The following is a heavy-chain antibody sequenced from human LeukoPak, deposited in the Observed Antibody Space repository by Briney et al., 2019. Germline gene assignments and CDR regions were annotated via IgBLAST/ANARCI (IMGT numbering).Heavy chain of an antibody. CDR1: GFTFSNYA. D-gene: IGHD3-3*01. V-gene: IGHV3-23*01. CDR2: ISGGGGST. Sequence: TGGSLRLSCAASGFTFSNYAMSWVRQAPGKGLEWVSAISGGGGSTYYADSVKGRCTISKDNSRNTMDLQMNSLRVEDTAVYHCTRYDSSRFDPWGQGTLVIVSA. CDR3: TRYDSSRFDP. J-gene: IGHJ5*02.